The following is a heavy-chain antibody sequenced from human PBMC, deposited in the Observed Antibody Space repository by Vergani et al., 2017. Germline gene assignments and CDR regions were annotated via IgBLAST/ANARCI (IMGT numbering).Heavy chain of an antibody. CDR3: TTARIGYCSSTSCYTLYYFDY. CDR2: IKSKTDGGTT. D-gene: IGHD2-2*02. J-gene: IGHJ4*02. Sequence: EVQLVESGGGLVKPGGSLRLSCAASGFTFSNAWMSWVRQAPGKGLEWVGRIKSKTDGGTTDYAAPVKGRFTISRDDSKNTLYLQMNSLKTEDTAVYYCTTARIGYCSSTSCYTLYYFDYWGQGTLVTVSS. V-gene: IGHV3-15*01. CDR1: GFTFSNAW.